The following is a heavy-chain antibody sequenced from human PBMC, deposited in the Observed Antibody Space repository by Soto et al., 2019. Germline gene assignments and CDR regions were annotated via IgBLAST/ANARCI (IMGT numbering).Heavy chain of an antibody. J-gene: IGHJ5*02. CDR1: GYTLTELS. CDR3: ATASDILTGYFALQFDP. Sequence: QVPLVQSGAEVKKPGASVKVSCKVSGYTLTELSMHWVRQAPGKGLEWMGGFDPEDGETIYAQKFQGRVTMTEDTSTETAYMELSSLRSEDTAVYYCATASDILTGYFALQFDPWGQGTLVTVSS. CDR2: FDPEDGET. D-gene: IGHD3-9*01. V-gene: IGHV1-24*01.